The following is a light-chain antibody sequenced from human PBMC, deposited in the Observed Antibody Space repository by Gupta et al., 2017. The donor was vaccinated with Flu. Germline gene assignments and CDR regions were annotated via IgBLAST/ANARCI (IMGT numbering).Light chain of an antibody. J-gene: IGKJ2*01. CDR3: LQSYNNPYT. Sequence: DIQMTQSPSSLSASVGDRVTITCRASQTISNYLNWYQQKPGKAPKLLIYAAASLQSGVPSRMSGSGSGTDVTLTISSLQPEDFATYFCLQSYNNPYTFGQGTKLEIK. CDR2: AAA. V-gene: IGKV1-39*01. CDR1: QTISNY.